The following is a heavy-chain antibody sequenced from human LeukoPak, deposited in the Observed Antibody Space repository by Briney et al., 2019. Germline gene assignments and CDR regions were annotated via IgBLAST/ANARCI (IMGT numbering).Heavy chain of an antibody. CDR2: IKSKTDGGTT. D-gene: IGHD3-10*01. Sequence: GGSLRLSCEASGFTFSTYSMSWVRQAPGKGLEWVGRIKSKTDGGTTDYAAPVKGRFSISRDDSKNTLYLQMNSLKTEDTAVYYCTTALGYYGSGSYRPYGYWGQGTLVTVSS. V-gene: IGHV3-15*01. J-gene: IGHJ4*02. CDR3: TTALGYYGSGSYRPYGY. CDR1: GFTFSTYS.